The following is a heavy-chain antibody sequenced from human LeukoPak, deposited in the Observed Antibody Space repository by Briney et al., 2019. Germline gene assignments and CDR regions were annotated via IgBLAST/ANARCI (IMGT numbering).Heavy chain of an antibody. D-gene: IGHD3-10*01. CDR3: ARKSASGNYPLDY. V-gene: IGHV3-23*01. CDR1: GFNFGSYS. J-gene: IGHJ4*02. Sequence: GGSLRLSCAASGFNFGSYSMTWVRQAPGKGLEWVSVISADSATTFYADSVKGRFTISRDNAKNTVFLQMSSLRAEDTALYYCARKSASGNYPLDYWGQGTLVTVSS. CDR2: ISADSATT.